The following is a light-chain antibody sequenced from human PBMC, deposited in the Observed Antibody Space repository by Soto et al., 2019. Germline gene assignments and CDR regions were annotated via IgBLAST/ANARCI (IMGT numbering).Light chain of an antibody. V-gene: IGKV3-20*01. CDR2: DAS. CDR3: HQYGSSSWT. CDR1: QSVRSSY. Sequence: DIVLSQSPGTLSLSPGERATLSCRASQSVRSSYLAWYQQKPGQAPRLLIYDASSRATGIPDRFSGSGSGTDFTLTISRLEPEDFAVYYCHQYGSSSWTFGQGTKVDIK. J-gene: IGKJ1*01.